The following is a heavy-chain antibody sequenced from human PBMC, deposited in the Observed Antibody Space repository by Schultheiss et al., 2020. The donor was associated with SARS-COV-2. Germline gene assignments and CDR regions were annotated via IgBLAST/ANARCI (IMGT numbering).Heavy chain of an antibody. CDR2: IYNSGGT. V-gene: IGHV4-61*01. Sequence: SETLSLTCTVSGVSVSSDIYYWSWIRQLPGKGLEWIGYIYNSGGTTYNPSLKSRVTISRDTSKNQFSLRLSSGTAADTAVYYCARYCSGGSCNVGLDSWGQGTLVTVSS. D-gene: IGHD2-15*01. J-gene: IGHJ4*02. CDR3: ARYCSGGSCNVGLDS. CDR1: GVSVSSDIYY.